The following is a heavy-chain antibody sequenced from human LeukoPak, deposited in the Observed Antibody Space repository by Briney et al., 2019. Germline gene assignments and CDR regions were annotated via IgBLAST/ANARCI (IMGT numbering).Heavy chain of an antibody. CDR2: IYYSGST. CDR1: GGSISSSSYY. D-gene: IGHD2-2*02. J-gene: IGHJ4*02. Sequence: PSETLSLTCTVSGGSISSSSYYWGWIRQPPGKGLEWIGSIYYSGSTYYNPSLKSRVTISVDTSKNQFPLKLSSVTAADTAVYYCARLYGSYTPDYWGQGTLVTVSS. CDR3: ARLYGSYTPDY. V-gene: IGHV4-39*01.